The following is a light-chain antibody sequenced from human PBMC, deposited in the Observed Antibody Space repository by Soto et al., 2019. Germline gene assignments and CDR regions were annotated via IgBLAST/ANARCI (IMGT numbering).Light chain of an antibody. CDR1: QSVSSN. CDR3: QQYNNWPV. J-gene: IGKJ1*01. V-gene: IGKV3-15*01. CDR2: AAS. Sequence: EIVMTHSPATLSVSPWERATLYFRASQSVSSNLAWYQQKPGQAPRLLIYAASTRATGIPARFSGSGSGTEFTLTISSLQSEDFAVYYCQQYNNWPVFGQGTKVDIK.